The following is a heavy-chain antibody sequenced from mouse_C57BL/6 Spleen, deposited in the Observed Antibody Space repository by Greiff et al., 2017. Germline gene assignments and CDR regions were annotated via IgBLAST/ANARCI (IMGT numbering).Heavy chain of an antibody. V-gene: IGHV1-82*01. CDR3: AKSGDSNTRGGYFDV. J-gene: IGHJ1*03. D-gene: IGHD2-5*01. CDR2: IYPGDGDT. Sequence: VQLQQSGPELVKPGASVKISCKASGYAFSSSWMNWVKQRPGKGLEWIGRIYPGDGDTNYNGKFKGKATLTADKSSSTAYMQLSSLTSEDSAVYFCAKSGDSNTRGGYFDVWGTGTTVTVSA. CDR1: GYAFSSSW.